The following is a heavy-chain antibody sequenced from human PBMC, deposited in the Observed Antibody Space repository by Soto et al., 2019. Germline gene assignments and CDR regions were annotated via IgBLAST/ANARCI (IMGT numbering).Heavy chain of an antibody. CDR3: ARDRGGYDSSGYYYVGYDAFDI. D-gene: IGHD3-22*01. Sequence: SVKVSCKXSGGTFSSYAISWVRQAPGQGLEWMGGIIPIFGTANYAQKFQGRVTITADESTSTAYMELSSLRSEDTAVYYCARDRGGYDSSGYYYVGYDAFDIWGQGTMVTVS. V-gene: IGHV1-69*13. J-gene: IGHJ3*02. CDR2: IIPIFGTA. CDR1: GGTFSSYA.